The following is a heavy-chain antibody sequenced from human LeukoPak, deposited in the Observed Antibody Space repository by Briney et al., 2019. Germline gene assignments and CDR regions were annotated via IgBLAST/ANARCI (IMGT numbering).Heavy chain of an antibody. D-gene: IGHD3-3*01. CDR1: GFTFSSYG. V-gene: IGHV3-48*04. Sequence: GGSLRLSCAASGFTFSSYGMHWVRQAPGKGLEWVSYISSSSSTIYYADSVKGRFTISRDNAKNSLYLQMNSLRAEDTAVYYCARGSLGDFDWFDPWGQGTLVTVSS. J-gene: IGHJ5*02. CDR3: ARGSLGDFDWFDP. CDR2: ISSSSSTI.